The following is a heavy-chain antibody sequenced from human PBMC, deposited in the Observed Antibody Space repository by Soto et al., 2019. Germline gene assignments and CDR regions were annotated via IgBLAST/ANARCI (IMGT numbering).Heavy chain of an antibody. V-gene: IGHV6-1*01. CDR1: GDSVSSNSAA. J-gene: IGHJ5*02. CDR2: TYYRSKWYN. D-gene: IGHD3-22*01. Sequence: PSQTLSLTCAISGDSVSSNSAAWNWIRQSPSRGLEWLGRTYYRSKWYNDYAVSVKSRITINPDTSKNQFSLKLSSVTPADTAVYYCARDRNPASYDRPNDWFDPWGQGTLVTVSS. CDR3: ARDRNPASYDRPNDWFDP.